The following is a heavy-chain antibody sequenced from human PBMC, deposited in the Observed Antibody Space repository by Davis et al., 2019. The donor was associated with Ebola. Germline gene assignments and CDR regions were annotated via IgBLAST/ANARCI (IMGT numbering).Heavy chain of an antibody. CDR1: VGTFSSYA. V-gene: IGHV1-69*13. J-gene: IGHJ6*02. CDR3: ARDSSFYSSSPYYGMDV. Sequence: SVKVSCKASVGTFSSYAISWVRQAPGQGLEWMGGIIPIFGTANYAQKFQGRVTITADESTSTAYMELSSLRSEDTAVYYCARDSSFYSSSPYYGMDVWGQGTTVTVSS. CDR2: IIPIFGTA. D-gene: IGHD6-6*01.